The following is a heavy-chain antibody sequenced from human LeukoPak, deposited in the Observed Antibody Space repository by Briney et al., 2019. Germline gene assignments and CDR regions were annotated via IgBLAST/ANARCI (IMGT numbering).Heavy chain of an antibody. V-gene: IGHV3-48*02. Sequence: GGSLRLSCAASGFTFSSYAMSWVRQAPGKGLEWVSYISSSCSTIYYADSVKGRFTISRDNAKNSLYLQMNSLRDADTAVYYCARDLGGRYSSSLYYYFDYWGQGTLVTVSS. CDR1: GFTFSSYA. D-gene: IGHD6-13*01. J-gene: IGHJ4*02. CDR3: ARDLGGRYSSSLYYYFDY. CDR2: ISSSCSTI.